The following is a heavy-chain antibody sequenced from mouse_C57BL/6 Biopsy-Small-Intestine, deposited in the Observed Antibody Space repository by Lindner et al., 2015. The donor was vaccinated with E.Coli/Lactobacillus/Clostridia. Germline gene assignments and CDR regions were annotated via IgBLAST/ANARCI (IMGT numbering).Heavy chain of an antibody. Sequence: VQLQESGAELAKPGASVKMSCKASGYTFINHWIHWVKQRPGQGLEWIGYINPSSGYTDYNQKFKNKATLTADKSSSTAYIQLTSLTSEDSAVYYCSRGWDSYWGQGTTLTVSS. D-gene: IGHD4-1*01. CDR1: GYTFINHW. CDR3: SRGWDSY. CDR2: INPSSGYT. V-gene: IGHV1-7*01. J-gene: IGHJ2*01.